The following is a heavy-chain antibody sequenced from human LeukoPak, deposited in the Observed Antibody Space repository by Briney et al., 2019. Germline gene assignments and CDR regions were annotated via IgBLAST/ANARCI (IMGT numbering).Heavy chain of an antibody. J-gene: IGHJ3*02. V-gene: IGHV4-59*01. CDR3: ARSQWLDSDAFDI. Sequence: SETLSLTCTVSGGSISSYYWSWTRQPPGKGLEWIGYIYYSGSTNYNPSLKSRVTISVDTSKNQFSLKLSSVTAADTAVYYCARSQWLDSDAFDIWGQGTMVTVSS. CDR2: IYYSGST. CDR1: GGSISSYY. D-gene: IGHD6-19*01.